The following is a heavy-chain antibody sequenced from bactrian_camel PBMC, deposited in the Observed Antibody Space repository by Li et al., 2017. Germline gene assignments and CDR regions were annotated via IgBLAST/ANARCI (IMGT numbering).Heavy chain of an antibody. Sequence: HVQLVESGGGSVQAGGSLILSCAFSGPTYCMGWFRQAPGKEREGVAAIDSEKQTTYGDSVKGRFTISKDSANNILYQHMNSLKPEDTAMYYCAADLVTDEPSLVEREYYYWGQGTQVTVS. CDR3: AADLVTDEPSLVEREYYY. CDR1: GPTYC. J-gene: IGHJ4*01. D-gene: IGHD1*01. CDR2: IDSEKQT. V-gene: IGHV3S53*01.